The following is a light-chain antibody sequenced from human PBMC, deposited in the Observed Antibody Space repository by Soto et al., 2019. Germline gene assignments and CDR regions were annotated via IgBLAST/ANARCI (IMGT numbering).Light chain of an antibody. CDR3: QQRSNWPLT. J-gene: IGKJ4*01. Sequence: ELVLTQSPATLSLSPGERATLSCRASQSVSSYLAWYQQKPGQAPRLLIYDASNRATGVPARFSGSGSGTDFTLTISSLEPEDFAVYYCQQRSNWPLTFGGGTPVEIK. CDR1: QSVSSY. V-gene: IGKV3-11*01. CDR2: DAS.